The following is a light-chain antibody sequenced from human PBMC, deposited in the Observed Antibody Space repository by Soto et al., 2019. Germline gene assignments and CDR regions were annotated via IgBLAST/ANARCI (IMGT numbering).Light chain of an antibody. V-gene: IGKV3-11*01. J-gene: IGKJ4*01. CDR1: QSVSIY. CDR3: QQRANWPLT. CDR2: DAS. Sequence: EIVLTQSPATLSLSPGERATVSCRASQSVSIYLAWYQQKPGQAPRLLIYDASNRATGIPARFSGSGSGTDFTLTISNLEPDDGAIYYCQQRANWPLTFGGGTKVEIK.